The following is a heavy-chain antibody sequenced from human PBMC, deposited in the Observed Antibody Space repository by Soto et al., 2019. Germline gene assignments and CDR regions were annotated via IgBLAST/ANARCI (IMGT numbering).Heavy chain of an antibody. CDR1: GFTFSSYD. J-gene: IGHJ3*02. Sequence: EVQLVESGGGLVQPGGSLRLSCAASGFTFSSYDMHWVRQATGKGLEWVSAIGTAGDTYYPGSVKGRFTISRENAKNSLYLQMNSLRAGDTAVYYCARTVAGTDGGNAFDIWGQGTMVTVSS. CDR2: IGTAGDT. CDR3: ARTVAGTDGGNAFDI. V-gene: IGHV3-13*01. D-gene: IGHD6-19*01.